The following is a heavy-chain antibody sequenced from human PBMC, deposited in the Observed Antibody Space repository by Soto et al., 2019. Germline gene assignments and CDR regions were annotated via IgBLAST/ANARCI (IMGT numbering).Heavy chain of an antibody. D-gene: IGHD6-19*01. CDR1: EFMFSSYA. V-gene: IGHV3-23*05. CDR3: AKAKGLRAVRGSSFGY. CDR2: ISPTGYNT. J-gene: IGHJ4*02. Sequence: GGSLRLSCEASEFMFSSYAMSWVRQAPGKGPEWVSTISPTGYNTYYADSVKGRFTLSRDNSKDTLSLQMNSLTTEDTAIYYCAKAKGLRAVRGSSFGYWGQGA.